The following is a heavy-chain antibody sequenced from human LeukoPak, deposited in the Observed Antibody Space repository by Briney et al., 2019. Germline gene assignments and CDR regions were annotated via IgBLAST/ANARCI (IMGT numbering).Heavy chain of an antibody. D-gene: IGHD6-19*01. Sequence: GGSLRLSCAAPGFTVSNNYMSWFGQAPGKGLEWVSVIYSGGGTYYADSVKGRFTISRDNSKNTLYLQMNSLRAEDTAVYYCARDSSGPLYWGQGTLVTVSS. V-gene: IGHV3-66*01. CDR1: GFTVSNNY. CDR2: IYSGGGT. CDR3: ARDSSGPLY. J-gene: IGHJ4*02.